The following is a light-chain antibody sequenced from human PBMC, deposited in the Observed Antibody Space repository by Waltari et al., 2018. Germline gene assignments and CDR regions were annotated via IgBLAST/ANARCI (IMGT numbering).Light chain of an antibody. Sequence: QSALTQPASVSGSPGQSITISCTGTTSDIGYYKYVSWYQQHPGKAPKLIIYDFSLRPAGVSERFSGAKSGNTAALTISGLRAEDEADYHCSSYSISSNYYVFGTGTTVTVL. CDR2: DFS. V-gene: IGLV2-14*03. J-gene: IGLJ1*01. CDR3: SSYSISSNYYV. CDR1: TSDIGYYKY.